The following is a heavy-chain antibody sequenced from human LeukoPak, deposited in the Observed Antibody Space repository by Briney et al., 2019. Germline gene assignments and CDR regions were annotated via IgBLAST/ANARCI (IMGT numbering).Heavy chain of an antibody. CDR2: INSDGINT. CDR1: GFTFSNYW. V-gene: IGHV3-74*01. D-gene: IGHD3-22*01. CDR3: ASAAWDSSGYYII. J-gene: IGHJ4*02. Sequence: GGSLRLSCAASGFTFSNYWMHWVRQAPGKGLVWVSRINSDGINTSYADSVKGRFTISRDNAKNSLYLQMNSLRAEDTAVYYCASAAWDSSGYYIIWGQGTLVTVSS.